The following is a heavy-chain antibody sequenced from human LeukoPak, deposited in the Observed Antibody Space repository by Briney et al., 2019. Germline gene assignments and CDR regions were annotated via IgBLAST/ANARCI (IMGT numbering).Heavy chain of an antibody. CDR1: GGSISSGGYS. CDR2: IYHSGST. Sequence: PSETLSLTCAVSGGSISSGGYSWSWIRQPPGKGLEWIGYIYHSGSTYYNPSLKGRVTISVDRSKNQFSLKLSSVTAADTAVYYCARGPRSSSDWPTLDYWGQGTLVTVSS. CDR3: ARGPRSSSDWPTLDY. J-gene: IGHJ4*02. V-gene: IGHV4-30-2*01. D-gene: IGHD3-9*01.